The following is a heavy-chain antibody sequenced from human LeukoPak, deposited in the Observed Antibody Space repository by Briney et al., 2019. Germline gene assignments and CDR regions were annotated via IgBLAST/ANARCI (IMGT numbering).Heavy chain of an antibody. V-gene: IGHV1-8*01. CDR1: GYTLTSYD. D-gene: IGHD6-13*01. CDR3: ARGMGSWDPFDY. J-gene: IGHJ4*02. Sequence: APVKVSCKASGYTLTSYDINWVRQATGQGLEWMGWMNPNSGNTGYAQKFQGRVTMTRNTSISTAYMELSSLRSEDTAVYYCARGMGSWDPFDYWGQGTLVTVSS. CDR2: MNPNSGNT.